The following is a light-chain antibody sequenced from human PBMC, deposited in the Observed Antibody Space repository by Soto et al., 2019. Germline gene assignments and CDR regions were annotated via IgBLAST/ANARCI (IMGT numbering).Light chain of an antibody. Sequence: EIVMTQSPATLSVSPGERATLSCRASQSVSSNLAWYQQKPGQAPRLLIYGASTRATGIPARFSGSGSGTEFTLTITSLQSEDFAVHYCQQYNKWPLYTFGQGTKPEIK. V-gene: IGKV3-15*01. CDR3: QQYNKWPLYT. J-gene: IGKJ2*01. CDR2: GAS. CDR1: QSVSSN.